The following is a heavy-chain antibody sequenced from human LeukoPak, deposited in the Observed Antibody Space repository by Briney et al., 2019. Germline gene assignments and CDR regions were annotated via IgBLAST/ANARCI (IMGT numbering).Heavy chain of an antibody. Sequence: PGGSLRLSCAASGFTFSSYEMNWVRQAPGKGLEWVSYISSSCSTIYYADSVKGRFTMSRDNAKNSLYLQMNSLRAEETAVYYCASPYYYDRSSYYHVFDHWGQGTLVTVSS. D-gene: IGHD3-22*01. V-gene: IGHV3-48*03. CDR2: ISSSCSTI. CDR1: GFTFSSYE. J-gene: IGHJ4*02. CDR3: ASPYYYDRSSYYHVFDH.